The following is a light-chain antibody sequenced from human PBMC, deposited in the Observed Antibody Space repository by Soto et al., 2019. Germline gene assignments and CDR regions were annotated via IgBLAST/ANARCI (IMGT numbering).Light chain of an antibody. CDR3: QQYNNWPPMYT. J-gene: IGKJ2*01. CDR2: GAS. Sequence: EIVMTQSPATLSVSPGERATLSCRASQSVSSNLAWYQQKPGQAPRLLIYGASTRATGIPARFSGSVSGTKFTITISSLQSEDFAVYYCQQYNNWPPMYTFGQGTKLEIK. V-gene: IGKV3-15*01. CDR1: QSVSSN.